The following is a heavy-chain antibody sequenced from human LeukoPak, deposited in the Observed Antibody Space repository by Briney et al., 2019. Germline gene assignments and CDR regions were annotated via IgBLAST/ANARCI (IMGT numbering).Heavy chain of an antibody. CDR2: IYYSGST. CDR3: ARDPITGKLPDAFDI. CDR1: GGSFSSYY. D-gene: IGHD1-20*01. V-gene: IGHV4-59*12. Sequence: SETLSLTCTVSGGSFSSYYWSWIRQTPGKGLEWIGYIYYSGSTNYNPSLKSRVTISVDTSKNQFSLKLSSVTAADTAVYYCARDPITGKLPDAFDIWGQGTMVTVSS. J-gene: IGHJ3*02.